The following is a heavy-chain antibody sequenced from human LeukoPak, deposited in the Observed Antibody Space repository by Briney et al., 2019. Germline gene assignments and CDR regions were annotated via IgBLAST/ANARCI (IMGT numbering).Heavy chain of an antibody. Sequence: GGSLRLSCAASGFTFRSYVMSWVRQAPGKGLEWVSTISGSRVTTYYADSVKGRFTISRDNSKNTLYLQMNSLRAEDTAVYYCAKLDYYGNYWGQGTLVTVSS. J-gene: IGHJ4*02. CDR2: ISGSRVTT. CDR3: AKLDYYGNY. V-gene: IGHV3-23*01. D-gene: IGHD3-10*01. CDR1: GFTFRSYV.